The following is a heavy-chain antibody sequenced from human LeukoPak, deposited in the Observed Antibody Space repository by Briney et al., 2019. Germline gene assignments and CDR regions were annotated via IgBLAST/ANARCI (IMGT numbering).Heavy chain of an antibody. V-gene: IGHV1-18*01. CDR2: ISAYNGNT. J-gene: IGHJ4*02. Sequence: ASVKVSCKASGYTFTSYGISWVRQAPGQGLEWMGWISAYNGNTNYAQKLQGRVTITRDTSASTAYMELSSLRSEDTAVYYCARDRGYSSGWYRYWGQGTLVTVSS. D-gene: IGHD6-19*01. CDR3: ARDRGYSSGWYRY. CDR1: GYTFTSYG.